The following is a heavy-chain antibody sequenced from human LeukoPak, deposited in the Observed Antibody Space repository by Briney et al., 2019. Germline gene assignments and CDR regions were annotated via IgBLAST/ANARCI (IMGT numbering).Heavy chain of an antibody. CDR2: IWYDGSNK. D-gene: IGHD6-19*01. CDR3: AREPVAGTAPR. CDR1: GFTFSSYG. V-gene: IGHV3-33*01. J-gene: IGHJ4*02. Sequence: PGGSLRLSCAASGFTFSSYGMHWVRQAPGKGLEWVAVIWYDGSNKYYADSVKGRFTISRDNSKNTLYLQMNSLRAEDTAVYYCAREPVAGTAPRWGQGTLVTISS.